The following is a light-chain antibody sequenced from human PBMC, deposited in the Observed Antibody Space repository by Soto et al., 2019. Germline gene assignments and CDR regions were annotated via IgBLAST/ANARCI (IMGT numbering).Light chain of an antibody. CDR2: DVA. V-gene: IGLV2-14*03. J-gene: IGLJ1*01. CDR3: VSYTSSTTYV. Sequence: QSVLTQPASVSDSPGQSITISCTGTSSDVGGSNFVSWYQQHPGKPPKLIIYDVANRPSGVSNRFSGSKSGSTASLIISRLQTEDEADYYCVSYTSSTTYVFATGPKDTVL. CDR1: SSDVGGSNF.